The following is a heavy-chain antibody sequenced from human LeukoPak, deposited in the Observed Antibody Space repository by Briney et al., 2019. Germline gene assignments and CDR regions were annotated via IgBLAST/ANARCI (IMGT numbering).Heavy chain of an antibody. CDR2: ISYDGSNQ. J-gene: IGHJ4*02. D-gene: IGHD3-22*01. CDR1: GFTFSSYG. CDR3: AKDLFHYGSSGYPRCPDY. Sequence: PGRSLRLSCAASGFTFSSYGMHWVRQAPGKGLEWVAVISYDGSNQYCVDSVKGRFTISRDNSKNTLYLQMNSLRDEDTAVYYCAKDLFHYGSSGYPRCPDYWGQGTLVNVSS. V-gene: IGHV3-30*18.